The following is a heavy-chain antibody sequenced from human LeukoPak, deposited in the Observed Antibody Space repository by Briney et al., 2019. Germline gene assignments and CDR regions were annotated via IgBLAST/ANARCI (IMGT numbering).Heavy chain of an antibody. J-gene: IGHJ3*02. V-gene: IGHV1-69*05. CDR1: GGTFSSYA. D-gene: IGHD3-3*01. Sequence: ASVKVPCKASGGTFSSYAISWVRQAPGQGLEWMGGIIPIFGTANYAQKFQGRVTITTDESTSTAYMELSSLRSEDTAVYYCAGAIFGVVIPTDDAFDIWGQGTMVTVSS. CDR3: AGAIFGVVIPTDDAFDI. CDR2: IIPIFGTA.